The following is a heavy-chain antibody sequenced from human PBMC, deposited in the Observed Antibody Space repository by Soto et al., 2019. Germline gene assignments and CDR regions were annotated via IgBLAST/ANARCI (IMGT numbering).Heavy chain of an antibody. CDR1: GFSFSTYT. D-gene: IGHD2-2*01. J-gene: IGHJ4*02. CDR2: IGISSTYM. V-gene: IGHV3-21*01. CDR3: ARGCSSSSCYAGIAY. Sequence: LRLSCTASGFSFSTYTWNWVRRAPGKGLEWVSSIGISSTYMYYADSMEGRFTISRDNAKSSLYLQMDSLRAEDTAVYYCARGCSSSSCYAGIAYWGRGILVTVSS.